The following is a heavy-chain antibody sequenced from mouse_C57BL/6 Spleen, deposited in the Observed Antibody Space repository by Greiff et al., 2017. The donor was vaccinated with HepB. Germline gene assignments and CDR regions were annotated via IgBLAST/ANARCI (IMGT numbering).Heavy chain of an antibody. CDR2: IHPNSGST. D-gene: IGHD2-3*01. J-gene: IGHJ2*01. CDR3: ARPDGYYCFDY. V-gene: IGHV1-64*01. CDR1: GYTFTSYW. Sequence: QVQLQQPGAELVKPGASVKLSCKASGYTFTSYWMHWVKQRPGQGLEWIGMIHPNSGSTNYNEKFKSKATLTVDKSSSTAYMQRSSLTSEDSAVYYCARPDGYYCFDYWGQGTTLTVSS.